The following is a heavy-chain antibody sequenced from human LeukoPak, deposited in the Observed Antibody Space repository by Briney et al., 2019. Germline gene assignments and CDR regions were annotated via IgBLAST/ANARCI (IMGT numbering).Heavy chain of an antibody. CDR1: GGPFRGFF. Sequence: SETLSLTCAFYGGPFRGFFWSWIRQAPEKVLEWIGEISHSGSSNYNPSLKSRITISVDTSKSQFSLRLTSVTAADTAVYYCARGMFYGGRNQYIWFDLWGQGTLVTVSS. D-gene: IGHD4-23*01. J-gene: IGHJ5*02. CDR3: ARGMFYGGRNQYIWFDL. CDR2: ISHSGSS. V-gene: IGHV4-34*01.